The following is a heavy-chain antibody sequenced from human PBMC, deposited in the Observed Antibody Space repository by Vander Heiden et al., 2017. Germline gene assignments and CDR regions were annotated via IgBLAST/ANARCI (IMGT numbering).Heavy chain of an antibody. CDR3: ARESYGSGSCIDY. J-gene: IGHJ4*02. CDR1: GFTFSSYW. Sequence: EVQLVESGGGLVQPGGSLSLPWAASGFTFSSYWMSWVRQAPGKGLEWVANIKQDGSEKYYVDSVKGRFTISRDNAKNSLYLQMNSLRAEDTAVYYCARESYGSGSCIDYWGQGTLVTVSS. D-gene: IGHD3-10*01. CDR2: IKQDGSEK. V-gene: IGHV3-7*01.